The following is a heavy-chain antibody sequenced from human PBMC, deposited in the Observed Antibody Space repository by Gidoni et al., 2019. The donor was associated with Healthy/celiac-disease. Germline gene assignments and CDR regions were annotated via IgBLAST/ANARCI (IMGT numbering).Heavy chain of an antibody. J-gene: IGHJ4*02. D-gene: IGHD1-26*01. CDR1: GFTFSSYA. CDR3: AKDPGGSYFYY. Sequence: VQLLESGGGLVQPGGSLRLSCAASGFTFSSYAMTWVRQAPGKGLEWVSTVSDAGGSTYYADSVKGRFTIFRDNSKNTLYLQMNSLRAEDTAVYYCAKDPGGSYFYYWGQGTLVTVSS. V-gene: IGHV3-23*01. CDR2: VSDAGGST.